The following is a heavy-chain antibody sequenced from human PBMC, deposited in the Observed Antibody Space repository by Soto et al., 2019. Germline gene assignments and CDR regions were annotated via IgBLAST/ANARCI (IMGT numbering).Heavy chain of an antibody. D-gene: IGHD1-26*01. J-gene: IGHJ4*02. CDR2: ISYDGSNK. CDR1: GFTFSSYA. V-gene: IGHV3-30-3*01. Sequence: GGSLRLSCAASGFTFSSYAMHWVRQAPGKGLEWVAVISYDGSNKYYADSVKGRFTISRDNSKNTLYLQMNSLRAEDTAVYYCARVGGCSPYWGQGTLVTVS. CDR3: ARVGGCSPY.